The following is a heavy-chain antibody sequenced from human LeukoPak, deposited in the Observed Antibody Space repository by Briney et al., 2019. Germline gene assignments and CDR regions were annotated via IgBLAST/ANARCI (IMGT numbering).Heavy chain of an antibody. CDR3: AKDLFKRYYYGSGTNAFDI. CDR1: GFTFDDYA. D-gene: IGHD3-10*01. J-gene: IGHJ3*02. CDR2: ISGDGGST. Sequence: PGGSLRLSCAASGFTFDDYAMHWVRQAPGKGLEWVSLISGDGGSTYYADSVKGRFTISRDNSKNSLYLQMNSLRTEDTALDYCAKDLFKRYYYGSGTNAFDIWGQGTMVTVSS. V-gene: IGHV3-43*02.